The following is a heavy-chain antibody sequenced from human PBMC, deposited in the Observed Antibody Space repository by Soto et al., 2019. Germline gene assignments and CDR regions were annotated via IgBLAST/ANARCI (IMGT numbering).Heavy chain of an antibody. V-gene: IGHV3-74*01. CDR1: GFSFSSYW. Sequence: EVQLVESGGGLVQPGGSLRLSCEASGFSFSSYWIHWVRQAPGKGLVWVSRIKTDGSSTDYADSVKGRFTISRDNAKNTLYLQMNSLRAEDTAVYYCAKREGNTYGLFHWGQGTLVTVSS. CDR3: AKREGNTYGLFH. D-gene: IGHD5-18*01. CDR2: IKTDGSST. J-gene: IGHJ4*02.